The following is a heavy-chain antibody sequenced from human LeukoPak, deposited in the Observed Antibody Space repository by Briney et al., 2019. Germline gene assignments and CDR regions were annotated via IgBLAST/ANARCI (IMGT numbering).Heavy chain of an antibody. Sequence: PGGSLRLSCAASGFTFSSYAMTWVRQGPGKGLEWVSAISGSGGTYYADSVKGRFTISRDNSKNTLYLQMNSLRAEDTAVYYCAKDLTFNYYGSGSYPPNFDYWGQGTLVTVFS. V-gene: IGHV3-23*01. CDR1: GFTFSSYA. D-gene: IGHD3-10*01. J-gene: IGHJ4*02. CDR2: ISGSGGT. CDR3: AKDLTFNYYGSGSYPPNFDY.